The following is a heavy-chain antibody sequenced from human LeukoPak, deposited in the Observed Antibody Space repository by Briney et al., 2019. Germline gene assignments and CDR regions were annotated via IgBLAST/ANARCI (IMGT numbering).Heavy chain of an antibody. CDR3: ARAGSHRNSGYDY. J-gene: IGHJ4*02. V-gene: IGHV3-48*04. CDR2: ISSSSTI. D-gene: IGHD5-12*01. Sequence: PGGSLRLSCAGSGFAFSRYSMNWVRQAPGKGLEWVSYISSSSTIYYADSVKGRFTISRDTAKNSLYLQMNSLRTEDTAVYHCARAGSHRNSGYDYWGQGTLVTVSS. CDR1: GFAFSRYS.